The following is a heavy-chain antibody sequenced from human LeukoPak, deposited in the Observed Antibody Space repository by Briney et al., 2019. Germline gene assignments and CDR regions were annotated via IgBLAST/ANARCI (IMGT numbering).Heavy chain of an antibody. D-gene: IGHD3-10*01. V-gene: IGHV3-21*01. Sequence: GGSLRLSCAASGFTFSSYSMNWVRQAPGKGLEWVSSISSSSSYIYYADSVKGRFTISRDNAKNSLYLQMNSLRAEDTAVYYCARGSYTPYYYGSGSYYKDYWGQGTLVTVSS. J-gene: IGHJ4*02. CDR1: GFTFSSYS. CDR3: ARGSYTPYYYGSGSYYKDY. CDR2: ISSSSSYI.